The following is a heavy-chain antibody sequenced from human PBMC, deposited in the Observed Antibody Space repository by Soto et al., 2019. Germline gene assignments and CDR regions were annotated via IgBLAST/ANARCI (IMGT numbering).Heavy chain of an antibody. Sequence: SETLSLTCTVSGGSISSSSYYWGWIRQPPGKGLEWIGSIYYSGSTYYNPSLKSRVTISVDTSKNQFSLKLSSVTAADTAVYYCARRSYYDSSGYPVYYYYYGMDVWGQGTTVTVSS. CDR2: IYYSGST. D-gene: IGHD3-22*01. V-gene: IGHV4-39*01. CDR1: GGSISSSSYY. J-gene: IGHJ6*02. CDR3: ARRSYYDSSGYPVYYYYYGMDV.